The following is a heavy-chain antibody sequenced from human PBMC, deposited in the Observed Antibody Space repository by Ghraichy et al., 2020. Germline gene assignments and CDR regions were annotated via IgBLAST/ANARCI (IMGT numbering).Heavy chain of an antibody. Sequence: GESLNISCAASGFTFSSYAMSWVRQAPGKGLEWVSAISGSGGSTYYADSVKGRFTISRDNSKKTLYLQMNSLKAEDTAVYYFAKPSIAAAGLYYYYMDVWGKGTTVTVSS. CDR3: AKPSIAAAGLYYYYMDV. CDR2: ISGSGGST. D-gene: IGHD6-13*01. J-gene: IGHJ6*03. V-gene: IGHV3-23*01. CDR1: GFTFSSYA.